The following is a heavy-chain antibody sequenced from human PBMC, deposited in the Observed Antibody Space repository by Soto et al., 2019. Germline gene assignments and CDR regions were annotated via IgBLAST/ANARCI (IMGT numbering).Heavy chain of an antibody. CDR2: IIPIFGTA. D-gene: IGHD2-2*01. Sequence: ASVKVSCKASGGTFSSYAISWVRQAPGQGLEWMGGIIPIFGTANYAQKFQGRVTITADESTSTAYLELRSLRSEDTAVDYCARDRGVPAAMGAIVVLGNWFDPWGQGTLVTVSS. V-gene: IGHV1-69*13. J-gene: IGHJ5*02. CDR3: ARDRGVPAAMGAIVVLGNWFDP. CDR1: GGTFSSYA.